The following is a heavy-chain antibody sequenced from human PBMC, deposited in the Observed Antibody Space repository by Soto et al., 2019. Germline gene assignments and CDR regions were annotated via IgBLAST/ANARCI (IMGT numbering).Heavy chain of an antibody. CDR2: IYYSGST. CDR3: ARGNTPLDY. V-gene: IGHV4-30-4*01. D-gene: IGHD2-15*01. J-gene: IGHJ4*02. CDR1: GGSISSGDYY. Sequence: PSETLSLTCTVSGGSISSGDYYWSWIRQPPGKGLEWIGYIYYSGSTYYNPSLKSRVTISVDTSKNQFSLKVNSVTAADTAVYYCARGNTPLDYWGQGTLVTVSS.